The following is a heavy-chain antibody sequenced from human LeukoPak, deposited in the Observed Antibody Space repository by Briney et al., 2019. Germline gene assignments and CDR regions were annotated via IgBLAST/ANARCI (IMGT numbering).Heavy chain of an antibody. D-gene: IGHD3-10*01. Sequence: SETLSLTCTVSGGSISSYYWSWIRQPPGKGLEWIGYIYYSGSTNYNPSLKSRVTISVDTSKNQFSLKLSSVTAADTAVYYCARGRYYCGSGSYYKGLHFDYWGQGTLVTVSS. CDR2: IYYSGST. CDR1: GGSISSYY. V-gene: IGHV4-59*01. J-gene: IGHJ4*02. CDR3: ARGRYYCGSGSYYKGLHFDY.